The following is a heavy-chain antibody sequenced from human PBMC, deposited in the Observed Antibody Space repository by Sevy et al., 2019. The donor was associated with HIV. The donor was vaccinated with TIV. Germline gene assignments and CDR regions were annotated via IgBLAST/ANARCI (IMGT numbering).Heavy chain of an antibody. CDR1: GGSFSGYY. CDR3: ARAGQTMIRPYYFDY. V-gene: IGHV4-34*01. Sequence: SETLSLTCAVYGGSFSGYYWSWIRQPPGKGLEWIGEINHSGSTNYNPSLKSRVTISVDTSKNQFSLKLSSVTDADTAVYYCARAGQTMIRPYYFDYWGQGTLVTVSS. D-gene: IGHD3-22*01. J-gene: IGHJ4*02. CDR2: INHSGST.